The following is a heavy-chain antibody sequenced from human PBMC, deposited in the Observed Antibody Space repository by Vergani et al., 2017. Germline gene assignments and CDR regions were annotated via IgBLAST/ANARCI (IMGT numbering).Heavy chain of an antibody. D-gene: IGHD1-7*01. CDR3: ATETGTTGGFDY. CDR2: ISSSSSYI. Sequence: EVQLLESGGNLVQPGGSLRLSCAASGFTFTNFAMTWVRQAPGEGLEWVSSISSSSSYIYYADSVKGRFTISRDNAKNSLYLQMNSLRAEDTAVYYCATETGTTGGFDYWGQGTLVTVSS. V-gene: IGHV3-21*01. CDR1: GFTFTNFA. J-gene: IGHJ4*02.